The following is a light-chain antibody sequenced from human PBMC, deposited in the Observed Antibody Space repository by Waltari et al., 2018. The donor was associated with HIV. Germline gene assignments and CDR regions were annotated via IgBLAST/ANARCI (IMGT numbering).Light chain of an antibody. Sequence: DVVVTQSPDSLAVSVGDRATLNCKSSRNLLYSSNNKSYLAWYQQLAGQRPKLLMYWAASRESRVADRFSGSGSGTDFTLTISSLEAEDVAVYDCQQYYSVPYTFGQGTKLEIK. CDR1: RNLLYSSNNKSY. V-gene: IGKV4-1*01. CDR3: QQYYSVPYT. CDR2: WAA. J-gene: IGKJ2*01.